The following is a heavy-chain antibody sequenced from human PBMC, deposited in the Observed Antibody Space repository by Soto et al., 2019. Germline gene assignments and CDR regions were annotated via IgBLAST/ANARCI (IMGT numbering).Heavy chain of an antibody. CDR1: GGSISSGGYS. D-gene: IGHD2-15*01. V-gene: IGHV4-30-2*01. CDR2: VYHSGST. Sequence: QLQLQESGSGLVKPSQTLSLTCAVSGGSISSGGYSWSWIRQPPGKGLEWIGYVYHSGSTYYNPSRKTRVTIRVDRPNSQFSLKLSSVTAADTAVHYCARGQVVAAQHWGQGTLVTVSS. CDR3: ARGQVVAAQH. J-gene: IGHJ4*02.